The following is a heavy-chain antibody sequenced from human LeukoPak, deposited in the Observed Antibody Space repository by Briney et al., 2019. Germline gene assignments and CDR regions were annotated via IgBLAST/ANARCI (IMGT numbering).Heavy chain of an antibody. V-gene: IGHV4-59*08. J-gene: IGHJ6*02. D-gene: IGHD2-15*01. Sequence: PSETLSLTCTVSGGSISSYYWSWIRQPPGKGLEWIGYIYYSGSTNYNPSLKSRVTISVDTSKNQFSLKLSSVTAADTAVYYCARHEYCSGGSCYYHYYYYGMDVWGQGTTVTVSS. CDR1: GGSISSYY. CDR3: ARHEYCSGGSCYYHYYYYGMDV. CDR2: IYYSGST.